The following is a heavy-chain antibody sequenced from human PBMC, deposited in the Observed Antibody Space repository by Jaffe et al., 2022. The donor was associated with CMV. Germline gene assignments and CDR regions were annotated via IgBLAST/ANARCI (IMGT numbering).Heavy chain of an antibody. D-gene: IGHD3-10*01. CDR1: GFTFSSYS. V-gene: IGHV3-21*01. Sequence: EVQLVESGGGLVKPGGSLRLSCAASGFTFSSYSMNWVRQAPGKGLEWVSSISSSSSYIYYADSVKGRFTISRDNAKNSLYLQMNSLRAEDTAVYYCARALMVRGVIRFFAYWGQGTLVTVSS. J-gene: IGHJ4*02. CDR2: ISSSSSYI. CDR3: ARALMVRGVIRFFAY.